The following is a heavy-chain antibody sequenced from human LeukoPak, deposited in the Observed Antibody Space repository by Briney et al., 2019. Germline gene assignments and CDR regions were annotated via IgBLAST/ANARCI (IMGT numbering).Heavy chain of an antibody. Sequence: SETLSLTCTVSGDSISSNSYYWIWIRQPPGKGLEWIGSVYYSGSTYYNPSLKSRVTISIDTSKNQFSLKLNSVTAADTAVYCCARHGFVVIPAAFDYWGQGTLVTVSS. D-gene: IGHD2-2*01. CDR2: VYYSGST. CDR3: ARHGFVVIPAAFDY. CDR1: GDSISSNSYY. J-gene: IGHJ4*02. V-gene: IGHV4-39*01.